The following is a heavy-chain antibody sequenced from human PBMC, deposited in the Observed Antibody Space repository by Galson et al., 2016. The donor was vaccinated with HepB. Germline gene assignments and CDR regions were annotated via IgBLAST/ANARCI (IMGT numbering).Heavy chain of an antibody. CDR1: GASVTSSAYY. D-gene: IGHD1-7*01. Sequence: SETLSLTCDVSGASVTSSAYYWGWIRQPPGKGLEWIGSMYFRGNTFYSPSLQSRVTISVDTSKNQFSLRLSFVTVADTAVYYCGRAGLGTKASFDYWGQGTLVAVSS. CDR3: GRAGLGTKASFDY. V-gene: IGHV4-39*01. CDR2: MYFRGNT. J-gene: IGHJ4*02.